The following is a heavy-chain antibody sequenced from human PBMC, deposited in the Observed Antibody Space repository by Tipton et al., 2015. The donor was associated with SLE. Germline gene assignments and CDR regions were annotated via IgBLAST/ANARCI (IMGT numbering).Heavy chain of an antibody. Sequence: SLRLSCAASGFTFRTSDMHWVRQPSGEGLEWVSAIGVGGDTYYSDSVKGRFTISRENAKNSLYLQMNSLRAEDTAVYYCATGTIFGVGGQYWGQGTLIAVSS. CDR2: IGVGGDT. CDR3: ATGTIFGVGGQY. J-gene: IGHJ4*02. CDR1: GFTFRTSD. V-gene: IGHV3-13*01. D-gene: IGHD3-3*01.